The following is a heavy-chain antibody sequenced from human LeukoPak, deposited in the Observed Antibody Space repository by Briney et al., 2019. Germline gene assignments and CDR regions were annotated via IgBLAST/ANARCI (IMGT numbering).Heavy chain of an antibody. CDR2: TYYRSKWYN. CDR3: ARDSGYCSGGSCRDINWFDP. D-gene: IGHD2-15*01. Sequence: SQTLSLTCAISGDSVSSNSAAWNWITQSPSRGLEWLGRTYYRSKWYNDYAVSVKSLITINPDTSKNQFSLQLNSVTPEDTAVYYCARDSGYCSGGSCRDINWFDPWGQGTLVTVSS. V-gene: IGHV6-1*01. J-gene: IGHJ5*02. CDR1: GDSVSSNSAA.